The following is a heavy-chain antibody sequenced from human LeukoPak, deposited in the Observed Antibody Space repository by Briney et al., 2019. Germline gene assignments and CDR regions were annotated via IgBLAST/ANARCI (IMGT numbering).Heavy chain of an antibody. CDR3: AVHSYYYDSSGYYGHFDY. CDR2: MNPNSGNT. D-gene: IGHD3-22*01. J-gene: IGHJ4*02. Sequence: ASVKVSCKASGYTFTSYDINWVRQATGQGLEWMGWMNPNSGNTGYAQKFQGRVTITRNTSISTAYMELSSLRSEDTAVYYCAVHSYYYDSSGYYGHFDYWGQGTLVTVSS. CDR1: GYTFTSYD. V-gene: IGHV1-8*03.